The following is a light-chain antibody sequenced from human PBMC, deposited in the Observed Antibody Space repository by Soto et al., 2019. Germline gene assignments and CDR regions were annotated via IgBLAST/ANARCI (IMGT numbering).Light chain of an antibody. J-gene: IGKJ2*01. CDR1: QSINKY. Sequence: DIQMTQSPSSLSASVGDRVTITCRASQSINKYLNWYQQKPGKAPKLLIFAASSMQSGVPLRFSGSGSWTDFTLTISSLQTEDFATYYCQQSHNTPRTFGQGTKLEIK. CDR2: AAS. V-gene: IGKV1-39*01. CDR3: QQSHNTPRT.